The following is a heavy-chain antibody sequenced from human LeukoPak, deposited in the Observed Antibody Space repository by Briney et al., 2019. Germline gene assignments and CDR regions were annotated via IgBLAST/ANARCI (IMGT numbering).Heavy chain of an antibody. Sequence: GESLKISCKGSGYKFTSSWIGWGRQMPGKGLEWMGIISPGDSDTRYNPSFQGQVTISADKSISTAYLQWSSLKASDTAMYYCATPHYYDSSGQINPRGQGTLVTVSS. CDR2: ISPGDSDT. CDR1: GYKFTSSW. V-gene: IGHV5-51*01. D-gene: IGHD3-22*01. J-gene: IGHJ5*02. CDR3: ATPHYYDSSGQINP.